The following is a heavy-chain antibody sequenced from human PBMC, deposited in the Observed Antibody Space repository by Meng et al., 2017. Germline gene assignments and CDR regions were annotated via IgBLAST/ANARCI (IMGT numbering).Heavy chain of an antibody. J-gene: IGHJ4*02. CDR3: ARVGMADPPD. D-gene: IGHD5-24*01. CDR1: GLTFSSYA. CDR2: ISYDGSNK. Sequence: QVQLVGFGGGVVQPGRSLRPSCAASGLTFSSYAMHWVRQAPGKGLEWVAVISYDGSNKYYADSVKGRFPISRDNSKNTLYLQMNSLRAEDTAVYYCARVGMADPPDWGQGTLVTVSS. V-gene: IGHV3-30*01.